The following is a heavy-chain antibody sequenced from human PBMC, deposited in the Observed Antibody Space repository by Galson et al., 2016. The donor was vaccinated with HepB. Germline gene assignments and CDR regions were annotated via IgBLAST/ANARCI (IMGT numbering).Heavy chain of an antibody. CDR3: ARSWRCSGGDCYSFFRYNWFDP. J-gene: IGHJ5*02. D-gene: IGHD2-15*01. V-gene: IGHV4-34*01. CDR2: INHGGST. CDR1: GGSLRGYT. Sequence: ETLSLTCVVYGGSLRGYTWSWIRQPPGKGLEWIGEINHGGSTNYNPSLKRRVTMSVDTSKNQFSLKLTSVTAADTAVYFCARSWRCSGGDCYSFFRYNWFDPWGQGTLVTVSS.